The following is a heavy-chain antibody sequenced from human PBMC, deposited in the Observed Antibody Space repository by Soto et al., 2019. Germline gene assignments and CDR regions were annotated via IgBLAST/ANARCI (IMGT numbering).Heavy chain of an antibody. D-gene: IGHD2-15*01. V-gene: IGHV3-23*01. Sequence: EVQLLESGGGLVQPGGSLRLSCAASGFTFSSYAMSWVRQALGKGLEWVSAISGSGGSTYYADSVKGRFTISRDNSKNTLYLQMNSLRAEDTAVYYCAKEHLGYCSGGSCSLCDYWGQGTLVTVSS. J-gene: IGHJ4*02. CDR2: ISGSGGST. CDR1: GFTFSSYA. CDR3: AKEHLGYCSGGSCSLCDY.